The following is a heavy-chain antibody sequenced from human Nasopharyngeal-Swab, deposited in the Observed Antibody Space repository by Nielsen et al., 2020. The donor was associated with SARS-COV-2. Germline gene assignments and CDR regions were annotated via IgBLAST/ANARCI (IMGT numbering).Heavy chain of an antibody. CDR2: ISFHGTNT. V-gene: IGHV3-30*09. CDR1: GFTFSSYG. Sequence: GGSLRLSCAASGFTFSSYGIHWVRQAPGKGLEWVAVISFHGTNTYYADFVKGRFAISRDNSKNTLYLQMSSLRPEDTAVYYCARDDSLLRDFDSSGYYNPSLDYWGQGTPVTVSS. D-gene: IGHD3-22*01. CDR3: ARDDSLLRDFDSSGYYNPSLDY. J-gene: IGHJ4*02.